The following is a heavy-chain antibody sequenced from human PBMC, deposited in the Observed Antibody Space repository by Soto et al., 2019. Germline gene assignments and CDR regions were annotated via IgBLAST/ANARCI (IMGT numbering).Heavy chain of an antibody. V-gene: IGHV4-30-4*01. Sequence: TSETLSLTCTVSGGSINSGDYYWTWIRQPPGKGLEWIGYIYYSGGTCSSPSLKSRVTMSDDASKNQFFLKLTSVTAADTAVYFCARGVGSYYYYGMDVWGQGTSVTVSS. CDR3: ARGVGSYYYYGMDV. CDR2: IYYSGGT. D-gene: IGHD1-26*01. CDR1: GGSINSGDYY. J-gene: IGHJ6*02.